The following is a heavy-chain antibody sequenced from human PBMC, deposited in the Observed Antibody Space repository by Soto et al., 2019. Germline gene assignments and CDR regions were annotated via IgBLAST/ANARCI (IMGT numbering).Heavy chain of an antibody. CDR2: ISGSGGST. CDR1: GFTFSSYA. Sequence: EVQLLESGGGLVQPGGSLRLSCATSGFTFSSYAMSWVRQAPGKGLEWVSPISGSGGSTYYADSVKGRFTISRDNSKNTLYLQMNSPRAEDTAVYYFARGYDIVSHFDYWGQGTLVTVSS. D-gene: IGHD3-9*01. V-gene: IGHV3-23*01. CDR3: ARGYDIVSHFDY. J-gene: IGHJ4*02.